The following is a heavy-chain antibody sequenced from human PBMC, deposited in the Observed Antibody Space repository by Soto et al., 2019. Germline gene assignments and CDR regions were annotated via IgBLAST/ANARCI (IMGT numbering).Heavy chain of an antibody. J-gene: IGHJ4*02. D-gene: IGHD3-22*01. V-gene: IGHV3-23*01. Sequence: PGGSLRLSCAASGFTFSSYAMSWVRQAPGKGLEWVSAISGSGGSTYYADFVKGRFTISRDNSKNTLYLQMNSLRAEDTAVYYCAKGPILYYDSSGYYPPHFDYWGQGTLVTVSS. CDR1: GFTFSSYA. CDR2: ISGSGGST. CDR3: AKGPILYYDSSGYYPPHFDY.